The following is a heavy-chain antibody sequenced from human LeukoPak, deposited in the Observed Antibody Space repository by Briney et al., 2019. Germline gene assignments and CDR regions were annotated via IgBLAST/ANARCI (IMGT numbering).Heavy chain of an antibody. V-gene: IGHV3-30*02. CDR2: IRYDGSNK. J-gene: IGHJ4*02. CDR1: GFTFSSYG. D-gene: IGHD5-12*01. CDR3: AKPPGSGYDWSFDY. Sequence: GGSLRLSCAASGFTFSSYGMHWVRQAPGKGLEWVAFIRYDGSNKYYADSVKGRFTISRDNSKNTLYLQMNSLRAEDTAVYYCAKPPGSGYDWSFDYWGQGTLVTVSS.